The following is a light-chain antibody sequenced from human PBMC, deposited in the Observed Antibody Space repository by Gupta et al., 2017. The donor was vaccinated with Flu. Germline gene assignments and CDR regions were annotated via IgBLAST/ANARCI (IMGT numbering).Light chain of an antibody. CDR2: AAS. CDR1: QSVNSN. J-gene: IGKJ1*01. CDR3: QQYDDRPPWT. Sequence: EIVLTQSPVTLSVSPGEGATLSCRASQSVNSNLAWYQQRAGQPPRLLIYAASTRATGIPARFSGSGSGTDFTLTISSLQSEDFAVYYCQQYDDRPPWTFGQGTKVDVK. V-gene: IGKV3-15*01.